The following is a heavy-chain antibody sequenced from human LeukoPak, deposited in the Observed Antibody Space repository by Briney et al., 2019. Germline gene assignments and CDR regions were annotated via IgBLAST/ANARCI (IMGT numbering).Heavy chain of an antibody. CDR3: ARGRTITMIVVGGFDY. D-gene: IGHD3-22*01. CDR2: ISGSGGST. CDR1: GFTFSSYA. V-gene: IGHV3-23*01. Sequence: PGGSLRLSCAASGFTFSSYAMSWVRQAPGKGLEWVSAISGSGGSTYYADSVKGRFTISRDNSKNTLYLQMNSLRAEDTAVYYCARGRTITMIVVGGFDYWGQGTLVTVSS. J-gene: IGHJ4*02.